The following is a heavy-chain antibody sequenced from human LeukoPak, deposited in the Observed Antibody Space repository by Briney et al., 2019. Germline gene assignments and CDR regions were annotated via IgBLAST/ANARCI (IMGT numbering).Heavy chain of an antibody. CDR1: GGSISSGSYY. CDR2: IYTSGST. Sequence: SQTLSLTCTVFGGSISSGSYYWSWIRQPAGKGLEWIGRIYTSGSTNYNPSLKSRVTISVDTSKNQFSLKLSSVTAADTAVYYCARGREWELLSFWGQGTLVTVSS. D-gene: IGHD1-26*01. CDR3: ARGREWELLSF. J-gene: IGHJ4*02. V-gene: IGHV4-61*02.